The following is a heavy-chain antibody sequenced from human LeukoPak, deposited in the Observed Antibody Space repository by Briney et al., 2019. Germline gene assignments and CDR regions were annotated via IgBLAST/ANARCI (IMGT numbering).Heavy chain of an antibody. V-gene: IGHV4-31*03. CDR2: IYYSGST. CDR3: ARGVTRGYSGYGDGGYFDY. CDR1: GGSISSGGYY. Sequence: PSQTLSLTCTVSGGSISSGGYYWSWIRQHPGKGLEWIGYIYYSGSTYYNPSLKSRVTISVDTSKNQFSLKLSSVTAADTAVYYCARGVTRGYSGYGDGGYFDYWGQGTLVTVSS. D-gene: IGHD5-12*01. J-gene: IGHJ4*02.